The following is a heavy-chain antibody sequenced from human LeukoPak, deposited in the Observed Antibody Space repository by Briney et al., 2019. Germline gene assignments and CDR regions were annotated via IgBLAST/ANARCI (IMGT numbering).Heavy chain of an antibody. V-gene: IGHV3-48*01. Sequence: GGSLRLSCAVSGFTFSSYSMNWVRQAPGKGLEWVSYISSSGSSIYYADSVEGRFTISRDNAKNSLNLQMNSLRAEDTAVYYCAKDMSGDYVNYYYGMDVWGQGTTVTVSS. CDR3: AKDMSGDYVNYYYGMDV. D-gene: IGHD4-17*01. CDR2: ISSSGSSI. J-gene: IGHJ6*02. CDR1: GFTFSSYS.